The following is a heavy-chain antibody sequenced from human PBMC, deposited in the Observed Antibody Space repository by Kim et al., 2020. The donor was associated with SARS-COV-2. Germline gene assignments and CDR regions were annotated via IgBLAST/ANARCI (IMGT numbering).Heavy chain of an antibody. V-gene: IGHV1-24*01. J-gene: IGHJ5*02. CDR2: FDPEDGET. Sequence: ASVKVSCKVSGCTLTELSMHWVRQAPAKGLEWMGVFDPEDGETNYAQKFQGRVTMTEDTSTDTAYMELSSLRSEDTAVYYCATSITIFGGFDPWGQGTLVTVSS. CDR3: ATSITIFGGFDP. D-gene: IGHD3-3*01. CDR1: GCTLTELS.